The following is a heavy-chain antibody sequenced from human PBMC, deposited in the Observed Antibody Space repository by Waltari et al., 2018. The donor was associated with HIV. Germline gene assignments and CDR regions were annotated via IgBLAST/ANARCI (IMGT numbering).Heavy chain of an antibody. D-gene: IGHD3-22*01. CDR2: IVIGSGNT. Sequence: SGPEVKKPGTSVKVSCKASGFTFTSSAVQWVRQARGQRLEWIGWIVIGSGNTNYAQKFQERVTITRDMSTSTAYMELSSLRSEDTAVYYCAALGRDYYDSSCYWGQGTLVTVSS. V-gene: IGHV1-58*01. CDR3: AALGRDYYDSSCY. CDR1: GFTFTSSA. J-gene: IGHJ4*02.